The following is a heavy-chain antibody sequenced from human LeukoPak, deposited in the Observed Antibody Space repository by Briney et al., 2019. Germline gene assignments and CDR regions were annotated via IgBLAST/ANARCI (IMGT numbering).Heavy chain of an antibody. V-gene: IGHV1-69*04. CDR3: ARYYYDSSGFSQTFFDC. Sequence: SVKVSCKASGGTFSSYAISWVRQAPGQGLEWMGRIIPIFGIANYAQKFQGRVTITADKSTGTAYMELSSLRSEDTAVYYCARYYYDSSGFSQTFFDCWGQGTLVTVSS. CDR1: GGTFSSYA. D-gene: IGHD3-22*01. J-gene: IGHJ4*02. CDR2: IIPIFGIA.